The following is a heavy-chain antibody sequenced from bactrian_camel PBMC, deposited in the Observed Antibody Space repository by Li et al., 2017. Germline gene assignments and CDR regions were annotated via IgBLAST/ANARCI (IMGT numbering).Heavy chain of an antibody. CDR1: GFAFNTWC. CDR3: ASDPVYGSTCYRGIETNFGY. V-gene: IGHV3S67*01. Sequence: DVQLVESGGNSVVAGGSLTLSCAASGFAFNTWCMGWFRQAPGREREVIATSSPSGTTTIRDSVKGRFTISRDSRKNTLYLQMNDLIPEDTARYHCASDPVYGSTCYRGIETNFGYSGQGTQVTVS. CDR2: SSPSGTT. J-gene: IGHJ4*01. D-gene: IGHD6*01.